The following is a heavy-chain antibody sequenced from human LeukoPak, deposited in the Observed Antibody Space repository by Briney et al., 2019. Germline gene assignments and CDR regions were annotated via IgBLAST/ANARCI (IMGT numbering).Heavy chain of an antibody. Sequence: PSQTLSPTCAVSGGSISSGGYSWSWIRQPPGKGLEWIGYIYHSGSTYYNPSLKSRVTMSVDTSKNQFSLKLSSVTAADTAVYYCARAGGSWAFDIWGQGTMVTVSS. CDR2: IYHSGST. J-gene: IGHJ3*02. V-gene: IGHV4-30-2*01. D-gene: IGHD6-13*01. CDR3: ARAGGSWAFDI. CDR1: GGSISSGGYS.